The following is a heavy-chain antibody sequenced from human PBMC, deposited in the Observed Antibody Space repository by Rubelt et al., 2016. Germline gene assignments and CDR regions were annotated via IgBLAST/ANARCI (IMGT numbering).Heavy chain of an antibody. J-gene: IGHJ4*02. CDR1: GFTFSSYT. D-gene: IGHD3-16*01. Sequence: QVQLVESGGGVVQPGRSLRLSCAGSGFTFSSYTIHWVRQAPGKGLEWVAVISYDGSNKYYADSVRGRFTISRDNSKNTLYLEMNSLRAEDTAVYYCAKVGGSHPIYDYWGQGTLVTVSS. CDR3: AKVGGSHPIYDY. CDR2: ISYDGSNK. V-gene: IGHV3-30*04.